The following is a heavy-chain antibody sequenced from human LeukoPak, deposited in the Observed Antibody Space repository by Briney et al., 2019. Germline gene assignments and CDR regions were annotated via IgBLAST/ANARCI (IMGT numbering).Heavy chain of an antibody. D-gene: IGHD3-9*01. J-gene: IGHJ4*02. CDR2: IYNTIDV. V-gene: IGHV4-59*01. Sequence: PSGTLSLTCAVSGGSIIGSYWTWIRQSAGGRLQYIWYIYNTIDVNYSPPLQRRVTISIDMSRSQCSLRLDSVTAADTAIYYCARSSTYDSTGYNPTYFIDSWGQRALVTVSS. CDR1: GGSIIGSY. CDR3: ARSSTYDSTGYNPTYFIDS.